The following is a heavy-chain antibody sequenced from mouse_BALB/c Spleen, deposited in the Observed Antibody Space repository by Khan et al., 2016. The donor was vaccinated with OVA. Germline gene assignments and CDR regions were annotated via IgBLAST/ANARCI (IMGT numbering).Heavy chain of an antibody. CDR3: ARAYFGNYGFAY. CDR1: GYTFTSYW. Sequence: QIQLVQSGAELVKPGASVKLSCKTSGYTFTSYWIQWVKQRPGQGLGWIGEIFPETGTTYYNENFKGKATLTVDTSSSTAFMQLSSLTSEDSAVYFCARAYFGNYGFAYWGQGTLVTVSA. V-gene: IGHV1S132*01. J-gene: IGHJ3*01. CDR2: IFPETGTT. D-gene: IGHD2-10*01.